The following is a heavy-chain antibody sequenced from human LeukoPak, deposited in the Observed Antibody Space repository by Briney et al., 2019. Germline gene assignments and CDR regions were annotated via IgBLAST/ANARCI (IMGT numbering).Heavy chain of an antibody. D-gene: IGHD3-9*01. CDR1: GFTFSSDW. J-gene: IGHJ5*02. CDR2: INSDGSST. V-gene: IGHV3-74*01. CDR3: AIQGITIFSDWFDP. Sequence: PGGSLRLSCAAAGFTFSSDWMHWVRQAPGKGLVWVSRINSDGSSTSYADSVKGRFTISRDNAKNTLYLQMNSLRAEDTAVYYCAIQGITIFSDWFDPWGQGTQVTVSS.